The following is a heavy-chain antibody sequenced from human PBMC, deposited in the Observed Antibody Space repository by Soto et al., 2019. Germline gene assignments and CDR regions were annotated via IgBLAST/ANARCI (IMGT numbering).Heavy chain of an antibody. CDR1: GASVTSGDYY. V-gene: IGHV4-30-4*01. CDR3: ARAHRYYDYPDI. D-gene: IGHD3-22*01. J-gene: IGHJ3*02. Sequence: QVQLPESGPGLVKASQTLSLTCTVSGASVTSGDYYWSWVRQPPGRGLEWIGYIHYSETIYYNSSLKSRLQISVETFKNHFSLEVSSVSAADTAVYYCARAHRYYDYPDIWGQGKTVTVSS. CDR2: IHYSETI.